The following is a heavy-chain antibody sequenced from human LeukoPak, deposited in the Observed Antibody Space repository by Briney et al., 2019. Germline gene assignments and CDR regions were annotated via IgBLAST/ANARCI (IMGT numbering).Heavy chain of an antibody. CDR3: AKHFGSGTYYNFLDY. D-gene: IGHD3-10*01. CDR2: ISSSSSYI. Sequence: PGGSLRLSCAASGFTFSSYSMNWVRQAPGKGLEWVSSISSSSSYIYYADSVKGRFTISRDNSKNTLYLHVNSLRAEDTAVYYCAKHFGSGTYYNFLDYWGQGTLVTVSS. V-gene: IGHV3-21*03. J-gene: IGHJ4*02. CDR1: GFTFSSYS.